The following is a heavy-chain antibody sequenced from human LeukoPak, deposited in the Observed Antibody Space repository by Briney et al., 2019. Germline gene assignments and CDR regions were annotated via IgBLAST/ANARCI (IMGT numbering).Heavy chain of an antibody. CDR2: IWYVGSNK. J-gene: IGHJ1*01. Sequence: GGSLRLSCAASGFTFSSYGMHWVRQAPGKGLEWVAVIWYVGSNKYYADSVKGRFTISRDNSKNTLYLQMNSLRAEDTAVYYCAKDPGIAVAGTREYFQHWGQGALVTVSS. D-gene: IGHD6-19*01. V-gene: IGHV3-33*06. CDR1: GFTFSSYG. CDR3: AKDPGIAVAGTREYFQH.